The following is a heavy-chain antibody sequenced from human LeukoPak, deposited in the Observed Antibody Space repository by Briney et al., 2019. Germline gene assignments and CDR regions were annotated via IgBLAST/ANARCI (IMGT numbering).Heavy chain of an antibody. V-gene: IGHV3-30-3*01. Sequence: GGSLRLSCAASGFTFSSYAMHWVRQAPGKGLEGVAVISYDGSNKYYADSVKGRFTISRDNSKNTLYLQMNSLRAEATAVYYCARDPRPYQLLYNWFDPWGQGTLVTVSS. CDR3: ARDPRPYQLLYNWFDP. CDR2: ISYDGSNK. CDR1: GFTFSSYA. D-gene: IGHD2-2*01. J-gene: IGHJ5*02.